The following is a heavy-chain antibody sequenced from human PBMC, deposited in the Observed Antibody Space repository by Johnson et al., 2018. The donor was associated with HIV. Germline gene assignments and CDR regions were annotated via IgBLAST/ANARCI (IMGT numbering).Heavy chain of an antibody. Sequence: VQLVESGGGLVQPGGSLRLSCAASGFTFDDYTMHWVRQGPGKGLEWVSLISWDGGSTYYGDSLKGGFTITRDNSKNSLYLQMNSLRAEDTAVYYCASDYYYDSRARLGAFDIWGQGTMVTVSS. CDR3: ASDYYYDSRARLGAFDI. CDR1: GFTFDDYT. V-gene: IGHV3-43*01. D-gene: IGHD3-22*01. CDR2: ISWDGGST. J-gene: IGHJ3*02.